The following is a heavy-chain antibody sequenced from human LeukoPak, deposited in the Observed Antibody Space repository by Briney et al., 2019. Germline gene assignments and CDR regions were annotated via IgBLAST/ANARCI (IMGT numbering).Heavy chain of an antibody. D-gene: IGHD3-10*01. CDR2: ISYDGSKK. J-gene: IGHJ4*02. V-gene: IGHV3-30*18. Sequence: GGSLRLSCAASRFTFSSYSMNWVRQAPGKGLEWVPLISYDGSKKYYADSVKGRFTISRDNSKSTLYLQLNSLRAEDTAVYYCVKDRHFYGAGTYYNLDYWGQGTLVTVSS. CDR3: VKDRHFYGAGTYYNLDY. CDR1: RFTFSSYS.